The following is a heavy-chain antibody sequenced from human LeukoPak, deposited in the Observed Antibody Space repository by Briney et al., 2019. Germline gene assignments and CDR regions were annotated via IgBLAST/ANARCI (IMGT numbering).Heavy chain of an antibody. Sequence: GGSLRLSCAASGFTFSSYAMGWVRQAPGKGLEWVSVISGSGGSTYYADSVKGRFTISRDNSKNTLYMQMNSLRAEDTAVYYCAKEKSIVGATDSAFDIWGQGTMVTVSS. CDR1: GFTFSSYA. CDR3: AKEKSIVGATDSAFDI. V-gene: IGHV3-23*01. D-gene: IGHD1-26*01. J-gene: IGHJ3*02. CDR2: ISGSGGST.